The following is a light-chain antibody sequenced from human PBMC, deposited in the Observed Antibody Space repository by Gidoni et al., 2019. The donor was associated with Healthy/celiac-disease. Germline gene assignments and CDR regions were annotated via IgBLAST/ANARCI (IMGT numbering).Light chain of an antibody. CDR2: GAS. J-gene: IGKJ1*01. CDR1: QRVSSSY. V-gene: IGKV3-20*01. CDR3: QQYDSSPWT. Sequence: EIVLTPSPGTMSLSPGERATLSCRASQRVSSSYLAWYQQKPGQAPRLLIYGASSRATGIPDRFSGSGSGTDFTLTISRLEPEDIAVYYCQQYDSSPWTFGQGTKVEIK.